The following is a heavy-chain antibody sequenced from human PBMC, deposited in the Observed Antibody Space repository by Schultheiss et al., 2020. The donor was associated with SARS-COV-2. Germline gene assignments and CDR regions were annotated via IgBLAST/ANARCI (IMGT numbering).Heavy chain of an antibody. CDR3: ASTSDIVVAVATA. V-gene: IGHV4-30-4*08. CDR1: GGSISSGYYY. CDR2: IHYSGST. J-gene: IGHJ1*01. D-gene: IGHD2-15*01. Sequence: SETLSLTCSVSGGSISSGYYYWNWIRHHPGKGLEWIGYIHYSGSTYYNPPLKSRVTISADTSKNQFSLKLRSVTATDTAVYYCASTSDIVVAVATAWGQGTLVTVSS.